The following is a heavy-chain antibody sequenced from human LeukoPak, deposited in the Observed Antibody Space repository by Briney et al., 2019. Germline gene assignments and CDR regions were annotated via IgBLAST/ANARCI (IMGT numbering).Heavy chain of an antibody. J-gene: IGHJ4*02. CDR2: INHSGST. CDR1: GGSIRNYY. Sequence: SETLSLTCTVSGGSIRNYYWSWIRQPAGKGLEWIGEINHSGSTNYNPSLKSRVTISVDTSKNQFSLKLSSVTAADTAVYYCARLSAWRARFGELLQRLNGFDYWGQGTLVTVSS. CDR3: ARLSAWRARFGELLQRLNGFDY. V-gene: IGHV4-34*01. D-gene: IGHD3-10*01.